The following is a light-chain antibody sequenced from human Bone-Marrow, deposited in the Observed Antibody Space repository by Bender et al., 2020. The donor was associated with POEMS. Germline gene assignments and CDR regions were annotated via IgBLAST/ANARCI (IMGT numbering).Light chain of an antibody. Sequence: QSVLTQPPSASGTPGQRVTISCSGGSSNIGAHAVNWYQHLPGTAPKLLIYSSHRRPSEVPDRFSGSRSGTSASLAISGLQSEDEADYYCCSYTGSGTLVLFGGGTKVTVL. CDR3: CSYTGSGTLVL. J-gene: IGLJ3*02. CDR2: SSH. CDR1: SSNIGAHA. V-gene: IGLV1-44*01.